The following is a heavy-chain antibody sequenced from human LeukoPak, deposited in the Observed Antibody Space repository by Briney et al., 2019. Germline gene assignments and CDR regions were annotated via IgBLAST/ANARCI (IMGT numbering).Heavy chain of an antibody. CDR1: GYTFTGYY. V-gene: IGHV1-2*02. D-gene: IGHD2-15*01. J-gene: IGHJ3*02. Sequence: ASVKVSCKASGYTFTGYYMHWVRQAPGQGLEWMGWINPNSGGTNYAQKFQGRVTMTRDTSISTAYMELSRLRSDDTAVYYCARAAPRYCSGGSCYGLSAFDIWGQGTMVTVSS. CDR2: INPNSGGT. CDR3: ARAAPRYCSGGSCYGLSAFDI.